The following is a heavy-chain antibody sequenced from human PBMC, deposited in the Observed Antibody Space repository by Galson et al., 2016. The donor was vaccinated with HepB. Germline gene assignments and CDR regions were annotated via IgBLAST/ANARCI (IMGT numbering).Heavy chain of an antibody. CDR1: GFIFGNFG. V-gene: IGHV3-30*18. J-gene: IGHJ4*02. CDR2: ISCDANNK. D-gene: IGHD3-10*01. CDR3: AKDPYSGTYFES. Sequence: SLRLSCAASGFIFGNFGMHWVRQAPGKGLEWVAVISCDANNKWYEDSVKGRFTISRDNSKNTLYLQLNSLRGGDTAVYYCAKDPYSGTYFESWGQGSLVPVSS.